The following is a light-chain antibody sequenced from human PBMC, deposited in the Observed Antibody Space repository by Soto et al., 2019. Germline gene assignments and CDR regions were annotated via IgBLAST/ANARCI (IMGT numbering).Light chain of an antibody. Sequence: QAASVSGSPGQSITISCTGTSSDVGSYNLVSWYQQHPGKAPKLMIYEGSKRPSGVSNRFSGSKSGNTASLTISGLQAEDEADYYCCSYAGSSTDVVFGGGTQLTVL. CDR2: EGS. CDR1: SSDVGSYNL. J-gene: IGLJ2*01. V-gene: IGLV2-23*01. CDR3: CSYAGSSTDVV.